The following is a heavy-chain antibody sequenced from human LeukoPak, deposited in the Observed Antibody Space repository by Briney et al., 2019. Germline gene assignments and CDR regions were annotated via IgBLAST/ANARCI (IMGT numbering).Heavy chain of an antibody. V-gene: IGHV1-69*13. Sequence: ASVKLSCKASGGTFSSYAISWVRQAPGQGLEWMGGIIPIFGTANYAQKFQGRVTITADESTSTAYMELSSLRSGDTAVYYCARGYYGSGSYYPVDYWGQGTLVTVSS. J-gene: IGHJ4*02. CDR3: ARGYYGSGSYYPVDY. CDR2: IIPIFGTA. D-gene: IGHD3-10*01. CDR1: GGTFSSYA.